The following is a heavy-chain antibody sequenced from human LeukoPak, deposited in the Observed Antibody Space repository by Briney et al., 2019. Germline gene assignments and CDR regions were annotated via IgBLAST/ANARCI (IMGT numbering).Heavy chain of an antibody. D-gene: IGHD2-21*02. V-gene: IGHV4-59*12. Sequence: SETLSLTCTVSGDSISSYYWSWIRQPPGKGLEWIGYIYYSGSTNYNPSLKSRVTISVDTSKNQFSLKLSSVTAADTAVYYCAREDCGSDCYSAGSDYWGQGTLVTVSS. CDR2: IYYSGST. CDR1: GDSISSYY. CDR3: AREDCGSDCYSAGSDY. J-gene: IGHJ4*02.